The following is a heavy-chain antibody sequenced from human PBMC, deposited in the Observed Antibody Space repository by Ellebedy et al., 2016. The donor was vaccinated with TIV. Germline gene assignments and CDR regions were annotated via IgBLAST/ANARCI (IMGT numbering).Heavy chain of an antibody. CDR3: ERGHNDI. CDR2: ISAYNGKT. Sequence: AASVKVSCKASGYTFTSYGISWVRQAPGQGLEWMGWISAYNGKTNYAQKLQCRVTMTTDTSTRTAYMELSSLRSEDTAVYSCERGHNDIWGQGKMVTVSS. V-gene: IGHV1-18*01. J-gene: IGHJ3*02. CDR1: GYTFTSYG.